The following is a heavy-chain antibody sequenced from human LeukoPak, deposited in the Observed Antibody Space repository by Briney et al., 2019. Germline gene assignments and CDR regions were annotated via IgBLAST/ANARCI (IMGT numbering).Heavy chain of an antibody. J-gene: IGHJ4*02. Sequence: ASVKVSCTVSGYTLTELSMHWVRQAPGKGLEWMGGFDPEDGETIYAQKFQGRVTMTEDTSTDTAYMELSSLRSEDTAVYYCATAAYSYYYDSSGLRAWFYFDYWGQGTLVTVSS. CDR1: GYTLTELS. CDR2: FDPEDGET. D-gene: IGHD3-22*01. CDR3: ATAAYSYYYDSSGLRAWFYFDY. V-gene: IGHV1-24*01.